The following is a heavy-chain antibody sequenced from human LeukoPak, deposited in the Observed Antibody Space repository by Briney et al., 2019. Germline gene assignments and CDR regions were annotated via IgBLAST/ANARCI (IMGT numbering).Heavy chain of an antibody. CDR1: GFTFSGYP. Sequence: GGSLRLSCAASGFTFSGYPIHWVRQAPGKGLEWVAVISYDGSNKYYADSVKGRFTISRDNSKNTLYLQMNSLRAEDTAVYYCARDGTYSSGAFDYWGQGTLVTVSS. D-gene: IGHD6-25*01. V-gene: IGHV3-30-3*01. CDR2: ISYDGSNK. CDR3: ARDGTYSSGAFDY. J-gene: IGHJ4*02.